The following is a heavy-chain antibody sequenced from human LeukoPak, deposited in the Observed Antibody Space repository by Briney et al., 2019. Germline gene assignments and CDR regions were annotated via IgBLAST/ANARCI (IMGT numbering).Heavy chain of an antibody. D-gene: IGHD3-10*01. Sequence: SETLSLTCTVSGGSISIYYWSWIRQPPGKGLEWIGYIYYSGSTNYNPSLKSRVTISVDTSKNQFSLKLSSVTAADTAVYYCARHPTYYYGSGRDGWFDPWGQGTLVTVSS. CDR3: ARHPTYYYGSGRDGWFDP. CDR2: IYYSGST. CDR1: GGSISIYY. J-gene: IGHJ5*02. V-gene: IGHV4-59*08.